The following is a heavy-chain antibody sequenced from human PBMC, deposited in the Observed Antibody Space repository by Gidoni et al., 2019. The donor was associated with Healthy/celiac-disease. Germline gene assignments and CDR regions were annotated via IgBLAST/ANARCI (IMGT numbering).Heavy chain of an antibody. CDR1: GFPFSSYW. CDR3: ARGRGYTMVHEDYYFDY. V-gene: IGHV3-74*01. J-gene: IGHJ4*02. Sequence: EVQLVESGGGLVQPGGSLRLSCAASGFPFSSYWMHWFSQAAGKGLVWVSRINSDGSSTSYADSVKGRFNISRDNAKNTLYLQMNSLRAEDTAVYYCARGRGYTMVHEDYYFDYWGQGTLVTVSS. CDR2: INSDGSST. D-gene: IGHD3-10*01.